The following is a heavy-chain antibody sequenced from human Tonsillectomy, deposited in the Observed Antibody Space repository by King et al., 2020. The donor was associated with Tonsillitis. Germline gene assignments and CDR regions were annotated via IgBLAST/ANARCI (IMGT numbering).Heavy chain of an antibody. Sequence: VQLVESGGGVVQPGRSLRLSCAASGFTFTNYGMHWVRQAPGKGLEWVSFIWYDGTNKYYTDPVKGRFTISRDSSKNTLYLQMNSLRVDDTAIYYCARDYGDYWGYFDYWGQGTLVTVSS. V-gene: IGHV3-33*08. CDR2: IWYDGTNK. CDR3: ARDYGDYWGYFDY. D-gene: IGHD4-17*01. J-gene: IGHJ4*02. CDR1: GFTFTNYG.